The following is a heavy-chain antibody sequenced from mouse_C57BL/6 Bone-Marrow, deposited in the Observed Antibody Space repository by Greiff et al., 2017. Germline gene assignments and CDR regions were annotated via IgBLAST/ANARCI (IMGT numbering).Heavy chain of an antibody. D-gene: IGHD2-5*01. Sequence: VQLQQSGAELARPGASVKLSCKASGYTFTSYGISWVKQRTGQGLEWIGEIYPRSGNTYYNAKFKGKATLTADKSSSPAYMELRSLTSEDSAVYFCARGAHSNWYAYWGQGPLVTVAA. J-gene: IGHJ3*01. V-gene: IGHV1-81*01. CDR1: GYTFTSYG. CDR3: ARGAHSNWYAY. CDR2: IYPRSGNT.